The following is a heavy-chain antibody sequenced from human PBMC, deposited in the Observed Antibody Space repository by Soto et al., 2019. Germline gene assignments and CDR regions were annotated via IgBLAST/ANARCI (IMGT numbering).Heavy chain of an antibody. V-gene: IGHV3-23*01. Sequence: GGSLRLSFAASGFTFSSYAMSWVRQAPGKGLEWVSSISGSGGTTYFADSVKGRFTISRDNSKNTLYLQMNSLRADDTAVYYCVKDIPVSGHSSGRGLFDYWGQGTQVTVSS. J-gene: IGHJ4*02. CDR1: GFTFSSYA. CDR3: VKDIPVSGHSSGRGLFDY. D-gene: IGHD6-19*01. CDR2: ISGSGGTT.